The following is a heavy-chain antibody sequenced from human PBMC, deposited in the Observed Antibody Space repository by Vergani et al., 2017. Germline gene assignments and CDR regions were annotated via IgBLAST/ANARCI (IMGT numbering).Heavy chain of an antibody. V-gene: IGHV3-9*01. Sequence: EVQLVESGGGLVQPGRSLRLSCAASGFTFDDYAMHWVRQAPGKGLEWVSGISWNSGSIGYADSVKGRFTISRDNAKNSLYLQMNSLRAEDTALYYCAKAPVPNYDYVWGSYRYMDYFDYWGQGTLVTVSS. CDR2: ISWNSGSI. J-gene: IGHJ4*02. CDR1: GFTFDDYA. D-gene: IGHD3-16*02. CDR3: AKAPVPNYDYVWGSYRYMDYFDY.